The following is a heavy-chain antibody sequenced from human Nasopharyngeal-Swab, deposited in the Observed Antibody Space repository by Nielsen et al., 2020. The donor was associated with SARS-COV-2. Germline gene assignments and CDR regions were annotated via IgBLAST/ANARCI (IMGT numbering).Heavy chain of an antibody. CDR3: ARDLGVIVVAEDHAFDI. D-gene: IGHD3-22*01. Sequence: GESLKISCAASGFTFSYYYMSLIRQAPGEGLEWVSYISSSCSTIYYAESVKGRFTISRDNAKNSLYLQMNSLRAEDTAVYYCARDLGVIVVAEDHAFDIWGQGTMVTVSS. V-gene: IGHV3-11*04. CDR2: ISSSCSTI. CDR1: GFTFSYYY. J-gene: IGHJ3*02.